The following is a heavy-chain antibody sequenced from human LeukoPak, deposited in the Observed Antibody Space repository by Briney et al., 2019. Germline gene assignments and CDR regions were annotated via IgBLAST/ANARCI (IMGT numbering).Heavy chain of an antibody. D-gene: IGHD6-6*01. V-gene: IGHV1-8*03. Sequence: EASVKVSCKVSGNSLTELSMHWVRQATGQGLEWMGWMNPNSGNTGYAQKFQGRVTITRDTSISTAYMELSSLRSEDTAVYYCARGLQGQLVLFDYWGQGTLVTVSS. CDR3: ARGLQGQLVLFDY. J-gene: IGHJ4*02. CDR2: MNPNSGNT. CDR1: GNSLTELS.